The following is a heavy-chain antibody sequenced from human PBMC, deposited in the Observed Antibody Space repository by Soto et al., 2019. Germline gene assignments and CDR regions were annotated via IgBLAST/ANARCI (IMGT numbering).Heavy chain of an antibody. D-gene: IGHD5-12*01. CDR3: ARGPGHGGSYFEH. Sequence: EVQLVESGGGLVQPGGSLRLSCVASGFTLSSYWMYWVRQVPGKGLLWVSRISTDGSKTEYADSVKGRFTISRDNAKSAMYLQMDSLRVADMGVYYCARGPGHGGSYFEHWGQGTLVTVSS. CDR1: GFTLSSYW. CDR2: ISTDGSKT. J-gene: IGHJ1*01. V-gene: IGHV3-74*03.